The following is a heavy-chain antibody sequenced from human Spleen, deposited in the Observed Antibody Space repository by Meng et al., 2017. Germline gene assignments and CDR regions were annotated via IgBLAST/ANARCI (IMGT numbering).Heavy chain of an antibody. CDR3: ARSPIDKYDLSALPLDY. J-gene: IGHJ4*02. CDR1: GFTFSNYA. Sequence: GESLKISCAASGFTFSNYAISWVRQAPGGRLEWVSVIGGDGVITEYADSVRGRFTISRDNSKNTLYLQMNSLRSEDTAVYYCARSPIDKYDLSALPLDYWGQGTLVTVSS. CDR2: IGGDGVIT. D-gene: IGHD3-22*01. V-gene: IGHV3-23*01.